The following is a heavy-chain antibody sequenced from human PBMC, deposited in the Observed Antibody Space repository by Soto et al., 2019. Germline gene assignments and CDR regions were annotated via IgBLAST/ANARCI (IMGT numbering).Heavy chain of an antibody. D-gene: IGHD3-10*01. CDR2: INHSGST. V-gene: IGHV4-34*01. CDR1: GGSFSGYY. J-gene: IGHJ4*02. Sequence: SETLSLTCAVYGGSFSGYYWSWIRQPPGKGLEWIGEINHSGSTNYNPSLKSRVTISVDTSKNQFSLKLSSVTAADTAVYYCARGLVTMVRRVIFDYWGQGTLVTVSS. CDR3: ARGLVTMVRRVIFDY.